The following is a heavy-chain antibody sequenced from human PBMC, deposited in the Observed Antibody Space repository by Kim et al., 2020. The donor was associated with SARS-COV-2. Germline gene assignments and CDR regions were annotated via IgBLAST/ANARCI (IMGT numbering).Heavy chain of an antibody. CDR2: ISAYNGNT. CDR1: GYTFTSYG. CDR3: ARAVSYYYGSGSYFFDY. J-gene: IGHJ4*02. V-gene: IGHV1-18*01. D-gene: IGHD3-10*01. Sequence: ASVKVSCKASGYTFTSYGISWVRQAPGQGLEWMGWISAYNGNTNYAQKLQGRVTMTTDTSTSTAYMELRSLRSDDTAVYYCARAVSYYYGSGSYFFDYWGQGTLVTVSS.